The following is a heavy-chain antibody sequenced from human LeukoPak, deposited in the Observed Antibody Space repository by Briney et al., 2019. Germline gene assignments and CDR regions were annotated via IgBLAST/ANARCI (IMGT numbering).Heavy chain of an antibody. V-gene: IGHV3-53*01. D-gene: IGHD1-26*01. Sequence: GGSLRLSCAASGFTVSSNYMSWVRQAPGKGLEWDSVTYSSGSTYYADSVKGRFTISRDNSKNTLDLQMNSLRAEDTAVYYCARDVYTGRYYLDYWGQGTLVTVSS. CDR2: TYSSGST. CDR3: ARDVYTGRYYLDY. J-gene: IGHJ4*02. CDR1: GFTVSSNY.